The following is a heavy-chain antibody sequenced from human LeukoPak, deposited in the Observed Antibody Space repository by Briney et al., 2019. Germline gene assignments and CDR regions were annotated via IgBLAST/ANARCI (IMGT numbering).Heavy chain of an antibody. Sequence: SETLSLTCTVSGGSISSYYWSWIRQPPGKGLEWIGYIYYSGTTNYNPSLKSRVTILVDTSKNQFFLNLSSVTAADTAVYYCARRGIAAAGYDYWGQGTLVTVSS. V-gene: IGHV4-59*08. CDR1: GGSISSYY. D-gene: IGHD6-13*01. J-gene: IGHJ4*02. CDR2: IYYSGTT. CDR3: ARRGIAAAGYDY.